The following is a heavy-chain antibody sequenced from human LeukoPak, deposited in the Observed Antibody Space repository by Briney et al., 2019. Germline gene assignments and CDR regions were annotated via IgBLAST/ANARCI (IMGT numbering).Heavy chain of an antibody. CDR2: ISTNAGNP. CDR1: GYTFTNYA. V-gene: IGHV7-4-1*02. D-gene: IGHD6-19*01. J-gene: IGHJ4*02. CDR3: AQPVAGNDY. Sequence: ASVKVSCKASGYTFTNYAMSWVRQAPGQGLEWMGWISTNAGNPTYAQGFTGRFVFSLDTSVSTAYLQISSLKAEDTAIYYCAQPVAGNDYWGQGTLVTVSS.